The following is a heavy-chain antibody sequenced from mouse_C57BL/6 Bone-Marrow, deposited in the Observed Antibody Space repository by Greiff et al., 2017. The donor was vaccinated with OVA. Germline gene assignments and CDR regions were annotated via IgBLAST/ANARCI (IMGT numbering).Heavy chain of an antibody. CDR3: TTYYDGYYVGFAY. CDR2: IDPENGDT. J-gene: IGHJ3*01. CDR1: GFNIKDDY. D-gene: IGHD2-3*01. Sequence: EVKLMESGAELVRPGASVKLSCTASGFNIKDDYMHWVKQRPEQGLEWIGWIDPENGDTEYASKFQGKATITADTSSNTAYLQLSSLTSEDTAVYYCTTYYDGYYVGFAYWGQGTLVTVSA. V-gene: IGHV14-4*01.